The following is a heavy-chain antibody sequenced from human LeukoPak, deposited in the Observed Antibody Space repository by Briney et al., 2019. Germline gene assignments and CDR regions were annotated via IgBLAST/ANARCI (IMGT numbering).Heavy chain of an antibody. D-gene: IGHD3-16*01. Sequence: GGSLRLSCAASGFTFSSYGMSWVRQAPGKGLEWVSAISGSGGSTYYADSVKGRFTISRDNSKNSLYLQMNSLRAEDTAVYYCARVMVTFGGLYDAFDIWGQGTMVTVSS. CDR3: ARVMVTFGGLYDAFDI. V-gene: IGHV3-23*01. CDR2: ISGSGGST. CDR1: GFTFSSYG. J-gene: IGHJ3*02.